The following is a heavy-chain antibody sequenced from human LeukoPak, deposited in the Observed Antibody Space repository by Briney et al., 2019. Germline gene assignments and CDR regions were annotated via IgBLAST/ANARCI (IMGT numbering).Heavy chain of an antibody. CDR2: IYSTGST. Sequence: SETLSLTRTVSGDSNSSYYWSWIRQPAGKGLEWIGRIYSTGSTNYNPSLKSRVTMSVDTSKNQFSLKLSSVAAADTAVYYCASNYYDSSGYSVTDAFDIWGQGTMVTVSS. V-gene: IGHV4-4*07. D-gene: IGHD3-22*01. J-gene: IGHJ3*02. CDR1: GDSNSSYY. CDR3: ASNYYDSSGYSVTDAFDI.